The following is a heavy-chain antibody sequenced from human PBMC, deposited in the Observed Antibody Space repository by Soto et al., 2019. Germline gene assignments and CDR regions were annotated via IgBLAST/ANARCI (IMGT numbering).Heavy chain of an antibody. Sequence: ASVKVSCKASGYTFTSYGISWVRQAPGQGLEWMGWISAYNGNTNYAQKLQGRVTMTTDTSTSTAYMELRSLRSDDTAVYYCARDQGEYYDILTGYYTGYWGQGTLVTVSS. D-gene: IGHD3-9*01. CDR2: ISAYNGNT. V-gene: IGHV1-18*01. CDR1: GYTFTSYG. J-gene: IGHJ4*02. CDR3: ARDQGEYYDILTGYYTGY.